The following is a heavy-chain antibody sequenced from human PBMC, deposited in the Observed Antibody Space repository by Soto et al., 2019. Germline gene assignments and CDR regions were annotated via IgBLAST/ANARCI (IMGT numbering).Heavy chain of an antibody. CDR3: ARESKYDTSGYPPWFAP. J-gene: IGHJ5*02. V-gene: IGHV4-31*11. D-gene: IGHD3-22*01. Sequence: SETLSLTCAVYGGSFSGYYWSWIRQHPGEGLEWIGHIYYSGSTSYNPSLKSRVTISVDTSKNQFSLKLSSVTDADTAVYYCARESKYDTSGYPPWFAPWGQGTLVTVSS. CDR1: GGSFSGYY. CDR2: IYYSGST.